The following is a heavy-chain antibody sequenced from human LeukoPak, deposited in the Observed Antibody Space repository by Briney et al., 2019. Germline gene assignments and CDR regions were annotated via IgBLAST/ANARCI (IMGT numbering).Heavy chain of an antibody. Sequence: GESLKISCKGSGYSFTSYWIGWVRQMPGKGLEWMGIIYPGDSDTRYSPSLQGQVTISTDKSISTAYLQWSSLKASDTAMYYCATVHPDYYFDYWGQGTLVTVSS. V-gene: IGHV5-51*01. D-gene: IGHD1-14*01. CDR2: IYPGDSDT. CDR1: GYSFTSYW. CDR3: ATVHPDYYFDY. J-gene: IGHJ4*02.